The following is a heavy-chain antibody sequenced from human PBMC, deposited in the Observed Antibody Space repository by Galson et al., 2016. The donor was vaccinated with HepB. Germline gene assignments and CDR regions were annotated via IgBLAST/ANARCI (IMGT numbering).Heavy chain of an antibody. V-gene: IGHV3-33*06. CDR2: IWFDGRII. CDR3: AKERGRRLTMVRGVLDPFDI. J-gene: IGHJ3*02. Sequence: SLRLSCAGSGFTVSRDYMSWVRQAPGKGLEWVTVIWFDGRIIYYAESVKGRFTISRDNSKNTLYLQMSSLRAEDTAVYYCAKERGRRLTMVRGVLDPFDIWGHGTLVTVSA. D-gene: IGHD3-10*01. CDR1: GFTVSRDY.